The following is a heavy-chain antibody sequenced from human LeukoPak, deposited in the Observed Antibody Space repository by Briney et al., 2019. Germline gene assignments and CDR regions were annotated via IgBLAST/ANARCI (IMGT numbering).Heavy chain of an antibody. D-gene: IGHD4-17*01. CDR3: ARLRGAMTPVTSDFDY. V-gene: IGHV4-39*01. J-gene: IGHJ4*02. Sequence: SETLSLTCTVSGGSISGSSYYWAWIRQPPGKGLEWIGSCFYSGSAYYNPSLKSRLTISVDTSKNQFSLDLSSVTAADTAVYYCARLRGAMTPVTSDFDYWGQGTLVTVSS. CDR1: GGSISGSSYY. CDR2: CFYSGSA.